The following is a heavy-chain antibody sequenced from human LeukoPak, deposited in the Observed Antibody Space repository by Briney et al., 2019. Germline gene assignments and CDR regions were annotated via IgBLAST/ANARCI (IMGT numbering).Heavy chain of an antibody. CDR1: GFIVTTNY. J-gene: IGHJ4*02. V-gene: IGHV3-53*01. Sequence: GGSLRLSCAASGFIVTTNYMSWVRQAPGKGLEWVSVIYGGESTYYPDSVKGRFTISRDSSKNTVYLQMNTLRAEDTAAYYCAKGTGFWSGYSFDHWGQGILVTVSS. CDR2: IYGGEST. D-gene: IGHD3-3*01. CDR3: AKGTGFWSGYSFDH.